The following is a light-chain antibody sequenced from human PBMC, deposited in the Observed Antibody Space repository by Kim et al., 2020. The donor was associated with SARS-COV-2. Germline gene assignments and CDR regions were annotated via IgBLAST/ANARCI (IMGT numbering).Light chain of an antibody. V-gene: IGLV3-21*04. CDR1: NSGSKS. J-gene: IGLJ3*02. CDR2: YHN. CDR3: QVWDSRSDHRV. Sequence: APGKTARITCGGNNSGSKSVHWYQQKPGQAPVLGIYYHNDRPSGIPERFSGSNAGNTATLTVSRVEAGDEADYYCQVWDSRSDHRVFGGGTQLTV.